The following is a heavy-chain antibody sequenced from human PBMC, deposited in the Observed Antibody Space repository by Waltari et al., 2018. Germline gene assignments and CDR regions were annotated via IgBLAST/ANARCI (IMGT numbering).Heavy chain of an antibody. V-gene: IGHV4-34*02. D-gene: IGHD6-19*01. Sequence: QVQLQQWGATLLKPSETLSLTCAVYGASLSDYFWTWIRQSPGKGLEWIGENSLQDVTYYNPSIERRVSVHLDTSKNQFDLRLESVTAADTAIYYCARGPRDKWLGRYSGEYFHHWGPGTLVSVSA. J-gene: IGHJ1*01. CDR1: GASLSDYF. CDR3: ARGPRDKWLGRYSGEYFHH. CDR2: NSLQDVT.